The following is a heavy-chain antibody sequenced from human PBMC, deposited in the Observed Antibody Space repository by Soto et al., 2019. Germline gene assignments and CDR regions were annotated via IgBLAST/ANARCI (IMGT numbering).Heavy chain of an antibody. CDR1: GFTFSSYE. CDR3: ARNNGDYEVY. V-gene: IGHV3-48*03. J-gene: IGHJ4*02. CDR2: ISSSGKTI. Sequence: GSLRLSCVASGFTFSSYEMNWVRQAPGKGLEWVSYISSSGKTIHYADSVKGRFTISRDNAKNSLYLQMNSLRAEDTAVYYCARNNGDYEVYWGQGTLVTVSS. D-gene: IGHD4-17*01.